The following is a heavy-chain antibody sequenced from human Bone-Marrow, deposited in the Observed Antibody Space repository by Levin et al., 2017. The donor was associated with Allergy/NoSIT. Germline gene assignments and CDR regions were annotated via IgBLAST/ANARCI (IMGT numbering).Heavy chain of an antibody. D-gene: IGHD7-27*01. J-gene: IGHJ4*02. V-gene: IGHV3-33*01. CDR2: IWYDGGKK. CDR3: ARGELNWGIDF. Sequence: GESLKISCAASGFPFSTYAMYWVRQPPGEGLQWVALIWYDGGKKYYADSVKGRFTISRDNSKNTLYLQMSSLRAEDTAVYFCARGELNWGIDFWGQGTLVTVLS. CDR1: GFPFSTYA.